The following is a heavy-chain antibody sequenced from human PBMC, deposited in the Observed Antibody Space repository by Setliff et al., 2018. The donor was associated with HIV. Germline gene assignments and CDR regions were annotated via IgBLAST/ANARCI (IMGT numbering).Heavy chain of an antibody. CDR3: ARLGHTFGGPGY. V-gene: IGHV4-39*07. CDR2: TYYSGST. CDR1: GGSISSGSYY. J-gene: IGHJ4*02. Sequence: SETLSLTCTVSGGSISSGSYYWSWIRQPPGKGLEWIGSTYYSGSTYYNPSLKSRVTISVDTSKNQFSLKLNSVTAADTAVYYCARLGHTFGGPGYWGQGTLVTV. D-gene: IGHD3-16*01.